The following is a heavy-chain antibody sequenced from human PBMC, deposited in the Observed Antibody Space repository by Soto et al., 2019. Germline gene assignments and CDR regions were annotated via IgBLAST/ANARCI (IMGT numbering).Heavy chain of an antibody. CDR2: AYSSGST. J-gene: IGHJ4*02. CDR3: ANGLGPTPGIDY. CDR1: GGSISSSTYW. D-gene: IGHD6-19*01. Sequence: QLHLLESGPGLVKPSETLSLTCKVSGGSISSSTYWWGWIRQPPGVGLYWIGSAYSSGSTYYSPSLRNRVTISLDRSQNQFFLNLTSVTAADTAVYYCANGLGPTPGIDYWGQGILVTVSS. V-gene: IGHV4-39*01.